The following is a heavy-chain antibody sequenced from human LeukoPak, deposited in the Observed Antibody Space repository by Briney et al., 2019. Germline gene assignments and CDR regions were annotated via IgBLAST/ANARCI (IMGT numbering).Heavy chain of an antibody. CDR1: GFTFSSYG. CDR3: ARGDQVLAFDI. Sequence: GGSLRLSCAASGFTFSSYGMHWVRQAPGKGLEWVAVIWYDGSNKYYADSVKGRFTISRDNSKNTLYLQMNSLRAEDTAVYYCARGDQVLAFDIWGQGTMVTVSS. J-gene: IGHJ3*02. D-gene: IGHD3-10*01. V-gene: IGHV3-33*01. CDR2: IWYDGSNK.